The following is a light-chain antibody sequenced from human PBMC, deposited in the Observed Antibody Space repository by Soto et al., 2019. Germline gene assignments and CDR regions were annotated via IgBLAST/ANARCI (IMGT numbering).Light chain of an antibody. CDR1: QSLSSTY. V-gene: IGKV3-20*01. J-gene: IGKJ2*01. CDR2: GAS. Sequence: EIVLTQSPGTLSLSPGERATLSCRASQSLSSTYLAWYQQKVGQSPRLLICGASSRATGIPDRFSGSGSGTDFTLTISRLEPEDFAVYYCQQSGISPPYTFGPGTKVDIK. CDR3: QQSGISPPYT.